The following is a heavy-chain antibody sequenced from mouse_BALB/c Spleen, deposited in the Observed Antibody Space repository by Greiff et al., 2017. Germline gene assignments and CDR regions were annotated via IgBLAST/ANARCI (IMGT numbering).Heavy chain of an antibody. CDR3: ARSSTVVATDFDY. D-gene: IGHD1-1*01. CDR1: GFTFSSFG. J-gene: IGHJ2*01. Sequence: EVKLVESGGGLVQPGGSRKLSCAASGFTFSSFGMHWVRQAPEKGLEWVAYISSGSSTIYYADTVKGRFTISRDNPKNTLFLQMTSLRSEDTAMYYCARSSTVVATDFDYWGQGTTLTVSS. V-gene: IGHV5-17*02. CDR2: ISSGSSTI.